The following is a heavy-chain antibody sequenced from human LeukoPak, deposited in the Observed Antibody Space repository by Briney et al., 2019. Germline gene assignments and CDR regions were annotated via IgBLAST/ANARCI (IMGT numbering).Heavy chain of an antibody. CDR2: ISYDGSNK. CDR1: GFTFSSYG. D-gene: IGHD3-10*01. CDR3: AKGLRYGSGTYYDAFDI. Sequence: PGGSLRLSCAASGFTFSSYGMHWVRQAPGKGLEWVAVISYDGSNKYYADSVKGRFTISRDNSKNTLYLQMNSLRAEDTAVYYCAKGLRYGSGTYYDAFDIWGQGTMVTVSS. J-gene: IGHJ3*02. V-gene: IGHV3-30*18.